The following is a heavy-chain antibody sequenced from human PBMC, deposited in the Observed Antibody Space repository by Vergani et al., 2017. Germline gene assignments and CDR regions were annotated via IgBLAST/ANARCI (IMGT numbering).Heavy chain of an antibody. V-gene: IGHV1-46*01. J-gene: IGHJ6*03. CDR3: ARDGSEENYDYYYMDV. D-gene: IGHD2-15*01. Sequence: QVQLVQSGAEVKKPGASVKVSCKASGYTFTSYYMHWVRQAPGQGLEWMGIINPSGVSTRYEQKFQGRVTMTRDTSTSTVYMELSSLRAEDTAVYYCARDGSEENYDYYYMDVWGKGTTVTVSS. CDR1: GYTFTSYY. CDR2: INPSGVST.